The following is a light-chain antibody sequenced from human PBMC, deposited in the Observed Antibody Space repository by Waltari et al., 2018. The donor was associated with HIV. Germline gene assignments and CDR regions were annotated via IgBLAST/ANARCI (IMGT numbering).Light chain of an antibody. Sequence: QLVLTQSPSASASLGASVKLTCTLSSGHSSYVIAWHQQQPKKGPRYLMKLNSDGSHFKGDGIPDRFSGSSSGAERYLTISSLQSEDEADYYCQTWGTGIVVFGGGTKLTV. CDR2: LNSDGSH. CDR1: SGHSSYV. CDR3: QTWGTGIVV. J-gene: IGLJ2*01. V-gene: IGLV4-69*01.